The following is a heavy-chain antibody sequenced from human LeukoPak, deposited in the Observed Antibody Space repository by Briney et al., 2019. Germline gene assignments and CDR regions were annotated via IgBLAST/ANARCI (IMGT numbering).Heavy chain of an antibody. CDR2: INHSGST. V-gene: IGHV4-34*01. CDR1: GGSFSGYY. D-gene: IGHD6-13*01. Sequence: PSQTLSLTCAVYGGSFSGYYWSWIRQPPGKGLEWIGEINHSGSTNYNPSLKSRVTISVDASKNQFSLKLSSVTAADTAVYYCARAVAGGSSWRLHSDYYYYYGMDVWGQGTTVTVSS. J-gene: IGHJ6*02. CDR3: ARAVAGGSSWRLHSDYYYYYGMDV.